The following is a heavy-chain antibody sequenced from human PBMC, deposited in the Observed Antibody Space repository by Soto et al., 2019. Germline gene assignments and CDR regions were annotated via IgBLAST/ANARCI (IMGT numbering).Heavy chain of an antibody. J-gene: IGHJ3*02. D-gene: IGHD3-22*01. CDR2: IYYSGST. Sequence: SETLSLTCTVSGGSISSYYWSWIRQPPGKGLEWIGYIYYSGSTNYNPSLKSRVTISVDTSKNQFSLKLSSVTAADTAVYYCARVKGRSYYDGDAFDIWGQGTMVTV. CDR1: GGSISSYY. V-gene: IGHV4-59*01. CDR3: ARVKGRSYYDGDAFDI.